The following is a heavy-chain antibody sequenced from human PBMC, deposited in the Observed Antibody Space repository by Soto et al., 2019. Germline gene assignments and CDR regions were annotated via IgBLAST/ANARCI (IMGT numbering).Heavy chain of an antibody. CDR3: ARAPMVLTRSYFDS. D-gene: IGHD3-22*01. J-gene: IGHJ4*02. CDR1: DGSISNFY. Sequence: SETLSLTCTVSDGSISNFYWSWIRQPPGKGLEWIGYISSSGNTNYNPSLKSRVSISVDTSKNQFSLNLASVTAADTAVYYCARAPMVLTRSYFDSWGQGTPVTVSS. V-gene: IGHV4-59*01. CDR2: ISSSGNT.